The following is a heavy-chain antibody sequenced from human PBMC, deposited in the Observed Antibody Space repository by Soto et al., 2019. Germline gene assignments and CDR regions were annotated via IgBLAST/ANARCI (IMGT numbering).Heavy chain of an antibody. J-gene: IGHJ4*02. CDR1: GGSISSYH. CDR3: ARERSGYYKAFDY. Sequence: SETLSLTCTVSGGSISSYHWSWIRQPPGKGLEWIGYIYYSGSTNYNPSLKSRVTISVDTSKNQFSLKLSSVTAADTAVYYCARERSGYYKAFDYWGQGTLVTVSS. D-gene: IGHD3-3*01. V-gene: IGHV4-59*01. CDR2: IYYSGST.